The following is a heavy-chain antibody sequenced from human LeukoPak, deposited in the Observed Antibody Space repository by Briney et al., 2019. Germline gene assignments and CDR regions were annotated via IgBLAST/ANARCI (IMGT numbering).Heavy chain of an antibody. D-gene: IGHD1-1*01. J-gene: IGHJ6*04. Sequence: SVKVPCKASGYTFTSYYMHWVRQAPGQGLEWMGGIMPVLDTGSYAQGFQGRVTITADRSTSTAYMELRSLRPEDTALYYCAARDNGNDLLSYHAMDVWGNGTTVTVSS. CDR2: IMPVLDTG. V-gene: IGHV1-69*06. CDR1: GYTFTSYY. CDR3: AARDNGNDLLSYHAMDV.